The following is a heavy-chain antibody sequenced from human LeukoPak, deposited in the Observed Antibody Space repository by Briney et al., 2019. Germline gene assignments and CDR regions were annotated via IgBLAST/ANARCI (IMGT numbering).Heavy chain of an antibody. D-gene: IGHD3-22*01. Sequence: PGGSLRLSCAASGFTFSNAWMSWVRQAPGKGLEWVGRIKSKTDGGTTDYAAPVKGRFTISRDDSKNTLYLQMNSLKTEDTAVYYCTRYSSGYYDAFDIWGQGTMVTVSS. V-gene: IGHV3-15*01. CDR3: TRYSSGYYDAFDI. CDR2: IKSKTDGGTT. CDR1: GFTFSNAW. J-gene: IGHJ3*02.